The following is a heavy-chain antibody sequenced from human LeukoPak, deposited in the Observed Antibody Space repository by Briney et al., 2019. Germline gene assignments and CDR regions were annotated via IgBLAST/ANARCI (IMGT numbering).Heavy chain of an antibody. CDR3: ARGPPGVGYSYGYWFDP. Sequence: SETLSLTCAVSGGSFSGYYWSWIRQPPGKGLEWIGEINHSGSTNYNPSLKSGVTISVDTSKNEFSLKLSSVTAADTAVYDCARGPPGVGYSYGYWFDPWGQGTLVTVSS. CDR1: GGSFSGYY. D-gene: IGHD5-18*01. CDR2: INHSGST. V-gene: IGHV4-34*01. J-gene: IGHJ5*02.